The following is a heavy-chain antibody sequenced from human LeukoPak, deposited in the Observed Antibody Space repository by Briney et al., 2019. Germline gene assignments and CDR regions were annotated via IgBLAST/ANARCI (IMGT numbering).Heavy chain of an antibody. D-gene: IGHD2/OR15-2a*01. V-gene: IGHV3-7*01. CDR3: ATHSVGVLPIATFDY. CDR1: GFTFSNYW. CDR2: IKQDGSEK. J-gene: IGHJ4*02. Sequence: AGGSLRLSCAVSGFTFSNYWMAWVRQAPGKGLEWVVNIKQDGSEKYYVDSVKGRFTISRDNAKNSLYLQMNSLRGEDTAVYYCATHSVGVLPIATFDYWGQGTLVTVSS.